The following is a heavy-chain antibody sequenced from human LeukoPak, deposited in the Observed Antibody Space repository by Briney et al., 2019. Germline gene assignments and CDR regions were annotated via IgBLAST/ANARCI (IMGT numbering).Heavy chain of an antibody. V-gene: IGHV3-23*01. CDR1: GFTFSSYA. Sequence: GGSLRLSCAASGFTFSSYAMSWVRQAPGKGLEWVSAISGSGGSTYYADYVKGRFTISRGNSKNTLYLQMNSLRAEDTAVYYCAKGQMVRGVNWFDPWGQGTLVTVSS. CDR3: AKGQMVRGVNWFDP. CDR2: ISGSGGST. D-gene: IGHD3-10*01. J-gene: IGHJ5*02.